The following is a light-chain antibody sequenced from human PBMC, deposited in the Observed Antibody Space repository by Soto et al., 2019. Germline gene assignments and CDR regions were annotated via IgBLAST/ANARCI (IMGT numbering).Light chain of an antibody. Sequence: QSVLAQPASVSGSLGQSITISCTGSSSDVGGYNYVSWYQQHPGKAPKLMIYDVSNRPSGVSNRFSGSKSGNTASLTISGLQAEDEADYYCSSYTSTGTLLFGTGTKVTV. V-gene: IGLV2-14*01. CDR1: SSDVGGYNY. J-gene: IGLJ1*01. CDR3: SSYTSTGTLL. CDR2: DVS.